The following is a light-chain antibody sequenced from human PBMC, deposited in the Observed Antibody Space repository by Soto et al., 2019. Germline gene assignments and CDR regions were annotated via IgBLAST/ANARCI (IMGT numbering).Light chain of an antibody. V-gene: IGKV3-11*01. CDR3: QQRSNSFT. CDR2: DAS. Sequence: EIVLTQSPATLSLSPGERATLSCRASQSVSSHLAWYQQKPGQAPRLLIYDASNRATGIPARFSGSGSGTDFTLTISSLEPEDFAVYYCQQRSNSFTFGPGTKVDIK. CDR1: QSVSSH. J-gene: IGKJ3*01.